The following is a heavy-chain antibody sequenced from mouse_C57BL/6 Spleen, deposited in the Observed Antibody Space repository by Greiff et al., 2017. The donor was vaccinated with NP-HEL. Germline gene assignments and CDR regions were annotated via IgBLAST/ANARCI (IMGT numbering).Heavy chain of an antibody. V-gene: IGHV2-2*01. CDR3: ARNYYGSTPIGYAMDY. CDR2: IWSGGST. CDR1: GFSLTSYG. Sequence: VQLQQSGPGLVQPSQSLSITCTVSGFSLTSYGVHWVRQSPGKGLEWLGVIWSGGSTDYNAAFISRLSISKDNSKSQVFFKMNSLQADDTAIYYCARNYYGSTPIGYAMDYWGQGTSVTVSS. D-gene: IGHD1-1*01. J-gene: IGHJ4*01.